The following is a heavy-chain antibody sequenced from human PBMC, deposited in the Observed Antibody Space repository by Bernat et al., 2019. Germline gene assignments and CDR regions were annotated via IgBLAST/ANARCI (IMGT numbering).Heavy chain of an antibody. D-gene: IGHD3-9*01. J-gene: IGHJ4*02. CDR2: INTSGGST. Sequence: QVQLVQSGAEVKKPGASVKVSCKASGYTFTSYYMHWVRQSPGQGLEWMGIINTSGGSTSYAQKFQGRVTMTRDTSTSTVYMELSSLRSEDTAVYYCARDADYDILTGYRGFDYWGQGTLVTVSS. CDR1: GYTFTSYY. V-gene: IGHV1-46*03. CDR3: ARDADYDILTGYRGFDY.